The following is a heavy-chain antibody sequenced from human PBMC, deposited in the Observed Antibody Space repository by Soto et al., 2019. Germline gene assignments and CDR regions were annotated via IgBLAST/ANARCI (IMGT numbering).Heavy chain of an antibody. V-gene: IGHV4-4*02. D-gene: IGHD3-3*01. CDR2: IYHSGST. J-gene: IGHJ4*02. Sequence: ASETLSLTCAVSGGSISSSNWWSWVRQPPGKGLEWIGEIYHSGSTNYNPSLKSRVTISVDKSKNQFSLKLSSVTAADTAVYYCASNLEYYDFWSGPLYFDYWGQGTLVTVSS. CDR1: GGSISSSNW. CDR3: ASNLEYYDFWSGPLYFDY.